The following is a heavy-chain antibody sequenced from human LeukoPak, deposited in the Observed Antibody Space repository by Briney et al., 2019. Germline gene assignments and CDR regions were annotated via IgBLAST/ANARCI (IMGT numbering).Heavy chain of an antibody. CDR2: MRYDGSNQ. V-gene: IGHV3-30*02. CDR3: AKEPREWELPDS. CDR1: GFTFSSYG. Sequence: GGSLRLSCAASGFTFSSYGMHWVRQAPGKGLEWVTFMRYDGSNQYYTDSVKGRFTISRDNSKNTLYLQMNSLRPEDTAVYYCAKEPREWELPDSWGRGTMVTVSS. J-gene: IGHJ4*02. D-gene: IGHD1-26*01.